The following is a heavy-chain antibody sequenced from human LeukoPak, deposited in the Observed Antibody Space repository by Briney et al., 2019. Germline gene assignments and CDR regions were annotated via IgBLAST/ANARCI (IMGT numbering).Heavy chain of an antibody. V-gene: IGHV4-30-2*01. Sequence: SQTLSLTCTVSGDSISSGGYYWSWIRQPPGKGLEWIGYIYHSGSTYYNPSLESRVTISVDRSKNQFSLKLSSVTAADTAVYYCAREQLAKFDYWGQGTLVTVSS. D-gene: IGHD6-13*01. CDR3: AREQLAKFDY. J-gene: IGHJ4*02. CDR2: IYHSGST. CDR1: GDSISSGGYY.